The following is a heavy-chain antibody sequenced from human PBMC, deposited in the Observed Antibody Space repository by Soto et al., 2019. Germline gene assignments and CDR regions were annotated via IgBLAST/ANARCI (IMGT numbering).Heavy chain of an antibody. J-gene: IGHJ3*02. V-gene: IGHV1-3*01. CDR1: GYTFTSYA. CDR2: INAGNGNT. Sequence: ASVKVSCKASGYTFTSYAMHWVRQAPGQRLEWMGWINAGNGNTKYSQKSQGRVTITRDTSASTAYMELSSLRSEDTAVYYCARVSLRYFDWLPPGAFDIWGQGTMVTVSS. D-gene: IGHD3-9*01. CDR3: ARVSLRYFDWLPPGAFDI.